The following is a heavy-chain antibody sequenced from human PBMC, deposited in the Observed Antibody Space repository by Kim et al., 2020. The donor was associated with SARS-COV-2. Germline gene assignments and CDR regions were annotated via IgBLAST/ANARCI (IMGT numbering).Heavy chain of an antibody. D-gene: IGHD4-17*01. CDR2: IYHSGST. CDR3: ARISGGDYGAYYYYGMDV. CDR1: GGSISSSNW. J-gene: IGHJ6*02. Sequence: SETLSLTCAVSGGSISSSNWWSWVRQPPGKGLEWIGEIYHSGSTNYNPSLKSRVTISVDKSKNQFSLKLSSVTAADTAVYYCARISGGDYGAYYYYGMDVWGQGTTVTVSS. V-gene: IGHV4-4*02.